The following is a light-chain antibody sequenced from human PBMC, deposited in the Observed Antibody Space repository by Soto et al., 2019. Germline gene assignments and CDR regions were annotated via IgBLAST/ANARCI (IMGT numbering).Light chain of an antibody. V-gene: IGLV1-47*01. CDR1: NSNIGRNS. J-gene: IGLJ2*01. CDR3: SAWDDSLSGVI. CDR2: RNS. Sequence: VLTQPPSASGTPGQRVTLSCSGSNSNIGRNSVYWYQQLPGTAPKLLIFRNSQRPSGVPDRFSGSKSGTSASLDISGLRSDDESDYYCSAWDDSLSGVIFGGGTKVTVL.